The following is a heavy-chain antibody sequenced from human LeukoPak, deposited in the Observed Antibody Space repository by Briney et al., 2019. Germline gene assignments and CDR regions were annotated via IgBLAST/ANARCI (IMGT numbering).Heavy chain of an antibody. V-gene: IGHV1-8*01. CDR1: GYTFTSYD. J-gene: IGHJ4*02. D-gene: IGHD2-15*01. CDR2: MNPNSGNT. CDR3: ARRLGYCSDGSCYSLNY. Sequence: ASVKVSCKASGYTFTSYDINWVRQATGQGLEWMGWMNPNSGNTGYAQKFQGRVTMTRNTSISTAYMELSSLRSEDTAVYYCARRLGYCSDGSCYSLNYWGQGTLATVSS.